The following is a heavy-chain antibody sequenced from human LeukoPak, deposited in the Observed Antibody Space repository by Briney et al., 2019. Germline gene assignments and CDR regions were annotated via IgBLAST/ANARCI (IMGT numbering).Heavy chain of an antibody. CDR2: INHSGIT. Sequence: PSETLSLTCGVYGGSFSDYYWTWIRQPPGKGLEWIGEINHSGITNYNPSLKSRVTISIDTSKSQFSLKLNSVTAADTAVYYCAGHEELQYFQHWGQGTLVTVSS. D-gene: IGHD1-26*01. J-gene: IGHJ1*01. CDR3: AGHEELQYFQH. V-gene: IGHV4-34*01. CDR1: GGSFSDYY.